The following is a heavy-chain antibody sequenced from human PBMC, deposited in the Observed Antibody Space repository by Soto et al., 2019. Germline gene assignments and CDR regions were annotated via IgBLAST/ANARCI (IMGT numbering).Heavy chain of an antibody. J-gene: IGHJ5*02. CDR1: GGSISSYY. CDR2: IYYSGST. Sequence: SETLSLTCTVSGGSISSYYWSWIRQPPGKGLEWIGYIYYSGSTNYNPSLKSRVTISVDTSKNQFSLKLSSVTAADTAVYYCARHTYDFWSGYRTTNNWFDPWXQGTLVTVSS. V-gene: IGHV4-59*08. CDR3: ARHTYDFWSGYRTTNNWFDP. D-gene: IGHD3-3*01.